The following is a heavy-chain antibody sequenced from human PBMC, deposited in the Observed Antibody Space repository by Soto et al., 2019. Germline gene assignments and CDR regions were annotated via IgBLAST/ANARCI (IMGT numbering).Heavy chain of an antibody. V-gene: IGHV3-15*01. J-gene: IGHJ4*02. D-gene: IGHD4-17*01. CDR3: TTDPGDYEDF. CDR2: IKNKVDGGAA. Sequence: EVQLVESGGDLVKPGGCLRLSCAASGITFANAWMSWVRQAPGKGLEWVGRIKNKVDGGAADYAAPVRGRFTISRDDSTHTLFLQMNNLEAEDTAVYYCTTDPGDYEDFWGQGTLVTVSS. CDR1: GITFANAW.